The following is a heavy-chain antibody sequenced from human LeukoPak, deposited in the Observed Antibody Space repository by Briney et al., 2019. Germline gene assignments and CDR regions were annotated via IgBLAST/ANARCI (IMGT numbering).Heavy chain of an antibody. CDR1: GYTFTSYY. Sequence: ASVKVSCKASGYTFTSYYMHWVRQAPGQGLEWMGIINPSGGSTSYAQKFQGRVTMTRDTSTSTVYMELSSLRSEDTAVYYCARATYDILTGHIRHDAFDIWGQGTMVTVSS. D-gene: IGHD3-9*01. J-gene: IGHJ3*02. CDR3: ARATYDILTGHIRHDAFDI. V-gene: IGHV1-46*01. CDR2: INPSGGST.